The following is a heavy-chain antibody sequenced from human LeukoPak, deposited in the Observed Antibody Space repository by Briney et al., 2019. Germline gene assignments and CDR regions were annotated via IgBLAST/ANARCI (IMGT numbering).Heavy chain of an antibody. Sequence: PGRSLRLSCAASGFTFDNYTMTWVRQAPGKGPEWVSAIGGRGGSTYYADSLGGRFTISRDNSKDMLYLQMNSLKVEDTATYYCGKEGGAWGQGTKVTVSS. CDR1: GFTFDNYT. CDR3: GKEGGA. V-gene: IGHV3-23*01. D-gene: IGHD3-16*01. CDR2: IGGRGGST. J-gene: IGHJ5*02.